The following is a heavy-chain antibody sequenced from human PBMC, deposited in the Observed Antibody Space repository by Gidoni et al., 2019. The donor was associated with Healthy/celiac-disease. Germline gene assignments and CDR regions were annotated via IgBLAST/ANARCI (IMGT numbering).Heavy chain of an antibody. CDR3: ARGIQLWLNRHDAFDI. V-gene: IGHV5-51*03. D-gene: IGHD5-18*01. CDR2: IYPGDSDT. Sequence: EVQLVQSGAEVKKPGASLKISCKGSGYPFTSYWIGWVRQMPGKGLEWMGIIYPGDSDTRYSLSLQGQVTISADKSISTADLQWSSLKASDTAMYYCARGIQLWLNRHDAFDIWGQGTMVTVSS. CDR1: GYPFTSYW. J-gene: IGHJ3*02.